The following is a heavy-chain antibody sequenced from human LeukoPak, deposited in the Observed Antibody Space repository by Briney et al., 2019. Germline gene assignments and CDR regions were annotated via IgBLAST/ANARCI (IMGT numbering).Heavy chain of an antibody. V-gene: IGHV3-30*02. D-gene: IGHD2-2*01. CDR3: AKEPREYCSSTSCPNWFDS. Sequence: GGSLRLSCAASGFTFSSYGMHWVRQAPGKGLEWVAFIRYDGSNKYYADSVKGRFTISRDNSKNTLYLQTNSLRAEDTAVYYCAKEPREYCSSTSCPNWFDSWGQGTLVTVSS. CDR1: GFTFSSYG. J-gene: IGHJ5*01. CDR2: IRYDGSNK.